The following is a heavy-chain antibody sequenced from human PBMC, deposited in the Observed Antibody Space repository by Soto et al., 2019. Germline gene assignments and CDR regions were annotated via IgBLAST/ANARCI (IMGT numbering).Heavy chain of an antibody. D-gene: IGHD2-8*02. CDR3: ARGYCTATICDPWFDP. CDR1: GYAFSSYW. CDR2: IYPGDSDT. J-gene: IGHJ5*02. Sequence: GESLKISCQGSGYAFSSYWIAWVRQMPGKGLEWMGIIYPGDSDTRYSPSFQGQVTISVDKSITTAYLQWSSLKASNTAMYYCARGYCTATICDPWFDPWGQGTLVTVSS. V-gene: IGHV5-51*01.